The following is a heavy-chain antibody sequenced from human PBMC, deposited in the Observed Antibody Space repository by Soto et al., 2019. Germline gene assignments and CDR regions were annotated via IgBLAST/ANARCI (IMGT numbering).Heavy chain of an antibody. D-gene: IGHD6-13*01. V-gene: IGHV3-30*18. CDR3: AKDLRRAVAAACWTIRYGMDV. CDR2: ISYDGSNK. CDR1: GFTFSSYG. J-gene: IGHJ6*02. Sequence: PGGSLRLSCAASGFTFSSYGMHWVRQAPGKGLEWVAVISYDGSNKYYADSVKGRFTISRDNSKNTLYLQMNSLRAEDTAVYYCAKDLRRAVAAACWTIRYGMDVWGQGTTVTVSS.